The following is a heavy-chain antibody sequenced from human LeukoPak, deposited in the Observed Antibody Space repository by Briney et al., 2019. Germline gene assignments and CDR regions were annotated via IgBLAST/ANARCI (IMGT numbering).Heavy chain of an antibody. Sequence: SETLSLTCTVSGCSISSGSYYWSWIRQPAGKGLEWIGRIYTSGSTNYNPSLKSRVTIAVDTSKNQFSLKLSSVTAADTAVYYCAREVSGYNWNYPSPYFYYYMDVWGKGTTVTVSS. CDR1: GCSISSGSYY. CDR3: AREVSGYNWNYPSPYFYYYMDV. V-gene: IGHV4-61*02. CDR2: IYTSGST. J-gene: IGHJ6*03. D-gene: IGHD1-7*01.